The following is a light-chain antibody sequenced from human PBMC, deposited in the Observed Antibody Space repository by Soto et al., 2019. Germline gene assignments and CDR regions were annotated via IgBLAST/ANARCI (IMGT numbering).Light chain of an antibody. J-gene: IGLJ1*01. CDR1: SSDVGGYNY. Sequence: QSALTQPASVSGSPGQSITISCTGTSSDVGGYNYVSWYQQYPGKAPKLMIYDVSNRPSGVSNRFSGSKSGNTASLTISGLKAEEEADYYCSSYTISNTLVFGSGTKLTVL. CDR2: DVS. V-gene: IGLV2-14*01. CDR3: SSYTISNTLV.